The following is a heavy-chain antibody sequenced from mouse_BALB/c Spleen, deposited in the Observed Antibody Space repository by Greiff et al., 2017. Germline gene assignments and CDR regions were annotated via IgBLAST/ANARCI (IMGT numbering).Heavy chain of an antibody. CDR3: ARSYYDGFAY. CDR2: ISYSGST. CDR1: GYSITSDYA. V-gene: IGHV3-2*02. D-gene: IGHD2-4*01. Sequence: DVKLQESGPGLVKPSQSLSLTCTVTGYSITSDYAWNWIRQFPGNKLEWMGYISYSGSTSYNPSLKSRISITRDTSKNQFFLQLNSVTTEDTATYYCARSYYDGFAYWGQGTLVTVSA. J-gene: IGHJ3*01.